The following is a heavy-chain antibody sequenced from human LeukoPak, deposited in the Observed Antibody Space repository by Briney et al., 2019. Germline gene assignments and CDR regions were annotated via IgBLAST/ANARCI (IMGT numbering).Heavy chain of an antibody. Sequence: GGSLRLSCAASGFTFSSYNMNWVRQAPGKGLEWVSSITSGSSYIYYADSVKGRFTISRDNAKNSLYLQMNSLRAEDTAVYYCARGGVVVVAATRGHWFDPWGQGTLVTVSS. CDR2: ITSGSSYI. D-gene: IGHD2-15*01. CDR1: GFTFSSYN. CDR3: ARGGVVVVAATRGHWFDP. J-gene: IGHJ5*02. V-gene: IGHV3-21*01.